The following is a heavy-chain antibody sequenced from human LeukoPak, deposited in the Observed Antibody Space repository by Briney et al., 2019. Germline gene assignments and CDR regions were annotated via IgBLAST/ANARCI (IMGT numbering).Heavy chain of an antibody. Sequence: ASVKVSCKASGYTFTSYGISWVRQAPGHGLEWMGWISVDSGNTNYAQKLQGRVILTTDTSTSTAYMELRSLRSDDTAVYYCASSAGFGELLSLKFDYWGQGTLVTVSS. CDR3: ASSAGFGELLSLKFDY. D-gene: IGHD3-10*01. CDR1: GYTFTSYG. V-gene: IGHV1-18*01. CDR2: ISVDSGNT. J-gene: IGHJ4*02.